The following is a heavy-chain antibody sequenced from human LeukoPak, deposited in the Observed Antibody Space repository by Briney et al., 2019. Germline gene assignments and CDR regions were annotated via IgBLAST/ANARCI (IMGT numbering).Heavy chain of an antibody. CDR3: ARHLPYGSGSDHYYYGMDV. D-gene: IGHD3-10*01. Sequence: PSETLSLTCNVSGGSISSYYWSWIRQPPGKGLEWIGYIYYSGNTNYNPSLKSRVTISVDTSNNQFSLKVSSVTAADTAVYYCARHLPYGSGSDHYYYGMDVWGQGTTVTVSS. J-gene: IGHJ6*02. V-gene: IGHV4-59*08. CDR1: GGSISSYY. CDR2: IYYSGNT.